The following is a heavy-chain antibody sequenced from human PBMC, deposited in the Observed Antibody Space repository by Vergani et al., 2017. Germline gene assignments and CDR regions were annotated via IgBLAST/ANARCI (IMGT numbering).Heavy chain of an antibody. J-gene: IGHJ5*02. V-gene: IGHV1-69*01. CDR1: GDSFSKYG. Sequence: QVQLVQSETEVMEPGSSVKVPCKASGDSFSKYGFNWVRQAPGQGLEWMGGILPMSGTTNYAQSFQGRVSISANESTSTVYMELSRLTSDDTATYYCARSPTYYYDSSGYSKSPYNWFDPWGQGTLVTVSS. CDR2: ILPMSGTT. D-gene: IGHD3-22*01. CDR3: ARSPTYYYDSSGYSKSPYNWFDP.